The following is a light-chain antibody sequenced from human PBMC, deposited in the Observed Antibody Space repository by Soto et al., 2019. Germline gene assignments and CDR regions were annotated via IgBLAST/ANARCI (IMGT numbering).Light chain of an antibody. CDR2: AAS. Sequence: MTQSPLSLSVTAGEPASVSCRSSQSLLHTNGYHYLHWYQQKPGKAPNLLIYAASTLQSGVPSRFSGSGSGTDFTLTISSLQPEDFATYFCQHGYSTPLTFGGGTKVDIK. V-gene: IGKV1-39*01. J-gene: IGKJ4*01. CDR1: QSLLHTNGYHY. CDR3: QHGYSTPLT.